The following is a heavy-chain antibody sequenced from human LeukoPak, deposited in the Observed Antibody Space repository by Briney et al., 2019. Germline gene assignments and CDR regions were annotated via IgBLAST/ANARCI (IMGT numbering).Heavy chain of an antibody. V-gene: IGHV3-23*01. D-gene: IGHD1-7*01. CDR2: ISGSGGST. Sequence: GGSLRLSCAASGFTFSSYAMSWVRQAPGKGLEWVSAISGSGGSTYYADSVKGRFTISRDNSKNSLYLQMNSLRAEDTAVYYCARLTGTYNWFDPWGQGTLVTVSS. CDR1: GFTFSSYA. CDR3: ARLTGTYNWFDP. J-gene: IGHJ5*02.